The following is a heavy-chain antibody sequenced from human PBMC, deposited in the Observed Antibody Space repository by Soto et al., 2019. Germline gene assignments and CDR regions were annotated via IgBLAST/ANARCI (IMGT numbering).Heavy chain of an antibody. J-gene: IGHJ4*02. D-gene: IGHD6-13*01. CDR2: IYYSGST. CDR3: ARQQQLARGNDFDY. V-gene: IGHV4-59*08. Sequence: SETLSLTFTVSGSSISSYYWSRIRQPPGKGLEWIGYIYYSGSTNYNPSLKSRVTISVDTSKNQFSLKLSSVTAADTAVYYCARQQQLARGNDFDYWGQGTLVTVFS. CDR1: GSSISSYY.